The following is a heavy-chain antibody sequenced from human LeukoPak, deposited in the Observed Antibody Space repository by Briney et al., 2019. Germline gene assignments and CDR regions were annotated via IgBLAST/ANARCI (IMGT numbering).Heavy chain of an antibody. D-gene: IGHD2-2*01. CDR3: ARDRLYCSSTSCYGVYYFDY. CDR2: ISYDGSNK. J-gene: IGHJ4*02. CDR1: GFTFSSYA. V-gene: IGHV3-30*04. Sequence: GGSLRLSCAASGFTFSSYAMHWVRQAPGKGLELVAVISYDGSNKYYADSVKGRFTISRDNSKNTLYLQMNSLRAEDTAVYYCARDRLYCSSTSCYGVYYFDYWGQGTLVTVSS.